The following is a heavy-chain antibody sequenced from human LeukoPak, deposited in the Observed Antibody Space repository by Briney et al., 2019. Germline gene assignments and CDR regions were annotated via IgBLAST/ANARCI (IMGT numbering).Heavy chain of an antibody. V-gene: IGHV3-23*01. CDR3: AKGAGYIVVVQVDP. CDR1: GFTFNNYA. Sequence: GGSLRLSCAASGFTFNNYAMSWVRQAPGQGLEWVSGTGASGITTYYADSVKGRFTISRDNSKNTLYLQMNSLRAEDTAVYYCAKGAGYIVVVQVDPWGQGTLVTVSS. CDR2: TGASGITT. D-gene: IGHD2-2*01. J-gene: IGHJ5*02.